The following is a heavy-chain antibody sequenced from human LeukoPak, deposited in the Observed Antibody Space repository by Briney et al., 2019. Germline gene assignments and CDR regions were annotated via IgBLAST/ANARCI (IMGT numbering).Heavy chain of an antibody. CDR3: AKDSRVTMVRGVPFDY. CDR1: GFTFSSYA. Sequence: PGGSLRLSCAASGFTFSSYAMSWVRQAPGKGLERVSAISGSGGSTYYADSVKGRFTISRDNSKNTLYLQMNSLRAEDTAVYYCAKDSRVTMVRGVPFDYWGQGTLVTVSS. D-gene: IGHD3-10*01. V-gene: IGHV3-23*01. CDR2: ISGSGGST. J-gene: IGHJ4*02.